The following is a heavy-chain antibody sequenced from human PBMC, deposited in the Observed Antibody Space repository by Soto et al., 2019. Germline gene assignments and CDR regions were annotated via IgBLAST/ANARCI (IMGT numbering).Heavy chain of an antibody. CDR1: GYTFTSYG. V-gene: IGHV1-18*04. CDR2: ISAYNGNT. Sequence: ASVKVSCKASGYTFTSYGISWVRQAPGQGLGWMGWISAYNGNTNYAQKLQGRVTMTTDTSTSTAYMELSSLRSDDTAIYYCAREENCSGGTCYSEYFHRWGQGTLVTVSS. J-gene: IGHJ1*01. D-gene: IGHD2-15*01. CDR3: AREENCSGGTCYSEYFHR.